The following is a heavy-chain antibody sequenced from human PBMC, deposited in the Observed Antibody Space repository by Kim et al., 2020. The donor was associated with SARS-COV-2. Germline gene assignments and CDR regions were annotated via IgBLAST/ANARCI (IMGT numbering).Heavy chain of an antibody. V-gene: IGHV4-59*01. Sequence: CIPSRMSRVTISVDTSKNQFSLKLSLVTAADTAVYYCARAVVVIQYGMDVWGQGTTVTVSS. J-gene: IGHJ6*02. D-gene: IGHD2-21*01. CDR3: ARAVVVIQYGMDV.